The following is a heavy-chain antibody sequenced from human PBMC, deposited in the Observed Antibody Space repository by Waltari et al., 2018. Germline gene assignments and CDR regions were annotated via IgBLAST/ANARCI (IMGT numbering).Heavy chain of an antibody. Sequence: EVQLLESGGGLVQPGGSLRLSCAASGFTFSSYAMSWVRQAPGKGLEWVSVIYSGGSTYYADSVKGRFTISRDNSKNTLYLQMNSLRAEDTAVYYCAKDPDEGGYYWGQGTLVTVSS. CDR3: AKDPDEGGYY. CDR1: GFTFSSYA. CDR2: IYSGGST. J-gene: IGHJ4*02. V-gene: IGHV3-23*03. D-gene: IGHD3-16*01.